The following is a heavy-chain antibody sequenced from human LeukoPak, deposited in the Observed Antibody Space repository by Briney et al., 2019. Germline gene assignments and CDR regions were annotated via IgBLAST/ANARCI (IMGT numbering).Heavy chain of an antibody. J-gene: IGHJ3*02. Sequence: SETLSLTCAVYGGSFSGYYWSWIRQPPGKGLEWIGEINHSGSTNYNPSLKSRVTISVDTSKNQFSLKLSSVTAADTAVYYCALSRLAAAGPQTGAFDIWAKGQWSPSLQ. CDR3: ALSRLAAAGPQTGAFDI. CDR1: GGSFSGYY. CDR2: INHSGST. V-gene: IGHV4-34*01. D-gene: IGHD6-13*01.